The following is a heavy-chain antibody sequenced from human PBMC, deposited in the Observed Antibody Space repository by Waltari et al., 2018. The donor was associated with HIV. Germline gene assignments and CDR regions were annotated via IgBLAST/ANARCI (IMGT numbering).Heavy chain of an antibody. J-gene: IGHJ6*02. D-gene: IGHD3-10*01. CDR1: GGSISSRSYY. Sequence: QLQLQASGPGLVTPSETLSLTCTVSGGSISSRSYYWGWIRQHPGKGLEWMGSIYYSGSTYYTPALTSRVTIAVDTSKNQFSLELSSVSAADTAVYCCASSYLPYGPWYGMDVWGQGTTVTVSS. CDR3: ASSYLPYGPWYGMDV. V-gene: IGHV4-39*07. CDR2: IYYSGST.